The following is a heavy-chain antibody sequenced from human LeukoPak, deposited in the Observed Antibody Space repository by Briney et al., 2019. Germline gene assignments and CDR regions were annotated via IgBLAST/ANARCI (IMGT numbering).Heavy chain of an antibody. Sequence: GASVKVSRKASGYTFTGYYMHWVRQAPGQGLEWMGWINPNSGGTNYAQKFQGRVTMTRDTSISTAYMELSRLRSDDTAVYYCARAPRGGNSHLFDYWGQGTLVTVSS. CDR3: ARAPRGGNSHLFDY. D-gene: IGHD4-23*01. CDR1: GYTFTGYY. J-gene: IGHJ4*02. CDR2: INPNSGGT. V-gene: IGHV1-2*02.